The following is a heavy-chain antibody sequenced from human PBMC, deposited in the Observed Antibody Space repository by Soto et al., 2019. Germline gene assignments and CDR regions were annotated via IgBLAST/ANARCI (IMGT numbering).Heavy chain of an antibody. J-gene: IGHJ4*02. CDR3: ASDRWGYLN. CDR1: GFTFSSHA. Sequence: EVQLLESGGGLVQPGGALRLSCAASGFTFSSHAMSWVRQAPGKGLEWISSISAGSEGAYYADSVRGRFTISRDNSKNTLFLQMNSLRAEDTAVYYGASDRWGYLNGGQGTVVTVSS. D-gene: IGHD3-16*01. CDR2: ISAGSEGA. V-gene: IGHV3-23*01.